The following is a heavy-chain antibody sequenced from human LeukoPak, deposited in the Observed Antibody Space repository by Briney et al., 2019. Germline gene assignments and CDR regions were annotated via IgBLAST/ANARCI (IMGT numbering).Heavy chain of an antibody. CDR1: GFTFSSYG. CDR2: ISRNGGST. D-gene: IGHD2-21*02. Sequence: GGSLRLSCSASGFTFSSYGMHWVRQAPGKGLEYVSGISRNGGSTYYADSVKGRFTISRDNSKNTLYLQMSSLRPEDTAVYYCARVTSAHCGGDCYSEYFQHWGQGTLVTVSS. V-gene: IGHV3-64D*06. CDR3: ARVTSAHCGGDCYSEYFQH. J-gene: IGHJ1*01.